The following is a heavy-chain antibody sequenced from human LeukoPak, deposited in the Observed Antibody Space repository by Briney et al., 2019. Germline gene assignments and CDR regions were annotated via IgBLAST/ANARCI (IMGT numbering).Heavy chain of an antibody. CDR3: ARDLGYYDSSAPRSNAFDI. CDR1: GYTFTGYY. D-gene: IGHD3-22*01. J-gene: IGHJ3*02. V-gene: IGHV1-2*04. CDR2: INPNSGGT. Sequence: ASVKVSCKASGYTFTGYYMHWVRQAPGQGLEWMGWINPNSGGTNYAQKFQGWVTMTRDTSISTAHMELSRLRSDDTAVYYCARDLGYYDSSAPRSNAFDIWGQGTMVTVSS.